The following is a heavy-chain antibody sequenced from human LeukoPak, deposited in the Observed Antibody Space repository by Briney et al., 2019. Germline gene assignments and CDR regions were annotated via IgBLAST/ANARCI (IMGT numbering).Heavy chain of an antibody. V-gene: IGHV4-59*01. CDR2: IYYSGST. J-gene: IGHJ6*02. D-gene: IGHD6-13*01. CDR1: GGSISSYY. CDR3: ARGAVIAAADEYYYGMDV. Sequence: SETLSLTCTVPGGSISSYYWSWIRQPPGKGLQWIGYIYYSGSTNYNPSLKSRVTISVDTSKNQFSLKLSSVTAADTAVYYCARGAVIAAADEYYYGMDVWGQGTTVTVSS.